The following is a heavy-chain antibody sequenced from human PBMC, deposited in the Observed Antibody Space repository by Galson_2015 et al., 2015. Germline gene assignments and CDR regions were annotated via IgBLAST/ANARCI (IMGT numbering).Heavy chain of an antibody. CDR1: GFTFSSNS. CDR3: ARRQDFFDS. CDR2: ISSGSSTI. Sequence: SLRLSCAASGFTFSSNSMNWVRQAPGKGLEWVSYISSGSSTISYADSVMGRFTISRDNAKDSLYLQMNSLRAEDTAVYYCARRQDFFDSWGQGTLVIVSS. J-gene: IGHJ4*02. V-gene: IGHV3-48*01.